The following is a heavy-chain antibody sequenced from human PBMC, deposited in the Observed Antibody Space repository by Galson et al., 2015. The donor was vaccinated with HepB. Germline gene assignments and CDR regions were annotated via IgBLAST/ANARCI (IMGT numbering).Heavy chain of an antibody. CDR2: ISYDGRDK. Sequence: SLRLSCAASGFIFSSYAMHWVRQAPGKGLEWVAVISYDGRDKYDADSVEGRFTISRDNSKNTLYLQMNSLRTEDTAVYYCGRPLAGTDYYYYGMDVWGQGTTVTVSS. V-gene: IGHV3-30*04. CDR3: GRPLAGTDYYYYGMDV. J-gene: IGHJ6*02. CDR1: GFIFSSYA. D-gene: IGHD6-19*01.